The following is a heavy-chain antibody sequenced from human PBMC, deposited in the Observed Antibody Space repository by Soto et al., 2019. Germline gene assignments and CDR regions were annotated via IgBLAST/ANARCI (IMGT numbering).Heavy chain of an antibody. CDR3: ARYLGFDY. J-gene: IGHJ4*02. CDR2: ISYDGSNK. D-gene: IGHD7-27*01. V-gene: IGHV3-30-3*01. CDR1: GFTFSSYA. Sequence: QVQLVESGGGVVQPGRSLRLSCAASGFTFSSYAMHWVRQAPGKGLEWVAVISYDGSNKYYADSVKGRFTISRDNSKNTLYLQMNSLRAEDTAVYYCARYLGFDYWGQGTLVTVSS.